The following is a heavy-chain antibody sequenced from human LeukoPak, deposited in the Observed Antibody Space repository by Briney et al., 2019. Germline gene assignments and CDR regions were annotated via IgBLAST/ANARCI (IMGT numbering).Heavy chain of an antibody. CDR2: ISSSGSTI. V-gene: IGHV3-48*03. CDR1: GFTFSSYE. J-gene: IGHJ4*02. Sequence: GGSLRLSCAASGFTFSSYEMNWVRQAPGKGLEWVSYISSSGSTIYYADSVKGRFTISRDNAKNSLYLQMNGLRAEDTAVYYCSSLSMARLDYWGQGTLVTVSS. CDR3: SSLSMARLDY. D-gene: IGHD6-6*01.